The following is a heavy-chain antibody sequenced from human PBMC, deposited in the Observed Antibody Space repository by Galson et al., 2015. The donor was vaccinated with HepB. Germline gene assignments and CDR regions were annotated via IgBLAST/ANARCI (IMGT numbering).Heavy chain of an antibody. D-gene: IGHD6-13*01. V-gene: IGHV3-73*01. CDR2: IRSKASDYAT. CDR1: GFTFSGSA. CDR3: LRLGDLSGYSSS. J-gene: IGHJ4*02. Sequence: SLRLSCAASGFTFSGSAIHWVRQASGKGPEWVCRIRSKASDYATAYAASRKGRFTISSDDSKNTAYLHMNSLKTEDAAVYYCLRLGDLSGYSSSWGQGTLVTVYS.